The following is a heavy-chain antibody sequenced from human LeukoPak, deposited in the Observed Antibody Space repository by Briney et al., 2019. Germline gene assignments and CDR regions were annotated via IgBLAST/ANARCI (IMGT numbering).Heavy chain of an antibody. CDR2: ITGSGGGT. J-gene: IGHJ6*03. D-gene: IGHD1-26*01. V-gene: IGHV3-23*01. CDR3: TKNRGAGAHYYYHMNV. CDR1: GFPFSTYA. Sequence: GGSLRLSCAASGFPFSTYAMTWVRQTPGKGLKGVSTITGSGGGTLYADSVKGRFTISRDNSKTTLYLHLNSLRGEDTAIYYCTKNRGAGAHYYYHMNVWGKGTTVTVSS.